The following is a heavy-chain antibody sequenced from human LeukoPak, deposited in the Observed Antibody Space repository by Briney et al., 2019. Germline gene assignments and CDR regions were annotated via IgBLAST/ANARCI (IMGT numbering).Heavy chain of an antibody. J-gene: IGHJ4*02. D-gene: IGHD3-10*01. CDR1: GYTFTSYY. Sequence: AASVKVSCKASGYTFTSYYMHWVRQAPGQGLEWMGIANPSGGSTSYAQKFQGRVTMTTDTSTSTAYMELRSLRSDDTAVYYCARDLRPRITMVRGKFDYWGQGTLVTVSS. CDR3: ARDLRPRITMVRGKFDY. V-gene: IGHV1-46*01. CDR2: ANPSGGST.